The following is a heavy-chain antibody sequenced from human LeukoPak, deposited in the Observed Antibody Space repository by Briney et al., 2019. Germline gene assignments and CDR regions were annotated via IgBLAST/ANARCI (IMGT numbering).Heavy chain of an antibody. V-gene: IGHV5-10-1*01. CDR1: GYSFTNYW. CDR2: VDPRDSYT. J-gene: IGHJ3*02. D-gene: IGHD3-16*01. CDR3: AKRLGADAFDI. Sequence: GGSLRISCKGSGYSFTNYWISWVRQMPGKGLEWMGRVDPRDSYTNYSPSFQGHVTISADKSISTAYLQWSSLKASDTAMYYCAKRLGADAFDIWGQGTMVTVSS.